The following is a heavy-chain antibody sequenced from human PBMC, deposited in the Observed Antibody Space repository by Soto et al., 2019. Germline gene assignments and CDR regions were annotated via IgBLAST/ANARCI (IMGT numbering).Heavy chain of an antibody. D-gene: IGHD3-22*01. Sequence: QVQLVQSGAEVKKPGASVKVSCTASGYTFTTYGINWVRQAPGQGLEWMGWISAHNGNTYYAQKLQGRVTMTTHTSTSTAYMELRSLRSDDTAIYYSAKGGNYSDRTYYYYGMDVWGQGTTVTVSS. CDR2: ISAHNGNT. CDR3: AKGGNYSDRTYYYYGMDV. V-gene: IGHV1-18*01. J-gene: IGHJ6*02. CDR1: GYTFTTYG.